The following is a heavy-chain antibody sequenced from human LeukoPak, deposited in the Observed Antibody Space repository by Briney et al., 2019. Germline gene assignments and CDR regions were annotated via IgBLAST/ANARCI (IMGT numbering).Heavy chain of an antibody. CDR3: ATAPHYDSSGYGGY. J-gene: IGHJ4*02. V-gene: IGHV1-24*01. Sequence: ASVKVSCKASGYTFPSYFMHWVRQAPGKGLEWMGGFDPEDGETIYAQKFQGRVTMTEDTSTDTAYMELSSLRSEDTAVYYCATAPHYDSSGYGGYWGQGTLVTVSS. CDR2: FDPEDGET. CDR1: GYTFPSYF. D-gene: IGHD3-22*01.